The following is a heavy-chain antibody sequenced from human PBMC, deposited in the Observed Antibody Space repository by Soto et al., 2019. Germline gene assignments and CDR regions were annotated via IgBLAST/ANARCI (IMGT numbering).Heavy chain of an antibody. J-gene: IGHJ6*02. Sequence: PSETLSLTCTVSGGSVSSDTNYLSWIRQPPGTRLEWIVFIYSSGSTNYTPSLKRRVTMSVDMSKNQFSLKRRSVIVADTAVYHCARFVLSCSGSTSSTRADVWGQGTTVTGFS. CDR1: GGSVSSDTNY. CDR2: IYSSGST. CDR3: ARFVLSCSGSTSSTRADV. V-gene: IGHV4-61*01. D-gene: IGHD2-15*01.